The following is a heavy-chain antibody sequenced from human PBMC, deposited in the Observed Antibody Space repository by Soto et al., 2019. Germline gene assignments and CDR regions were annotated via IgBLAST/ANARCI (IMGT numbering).Heavy chain of an antibody. CDR2: ISWDGGST. CDR3: AKSPYSSDWYDYGMDV. Sequence: GGSLRLSCAASGFTFDDYTMHWVRQAPGKGLEWVSLISWDGGSTYYADSVKGRFTISRDNSKNSLYLQMNSLRTEDTALYYCAKSPYSSDWYDYGMDVWGQGTTVTVSS. V-gene: IGHV3-43*01. CDR1: GFTFDDYT. J-gene: IGHJ6*02. D-gene: IGHD6-19*01.